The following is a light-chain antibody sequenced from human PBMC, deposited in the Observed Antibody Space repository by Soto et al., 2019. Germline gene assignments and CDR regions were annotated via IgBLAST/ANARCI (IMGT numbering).Light chain of an antibody. CDR3: AAWDDDLHVWL. Sequence: QSVLTQPPSVSATPGQGVILSCSGCDSNIGSTAVNWYQQLPGTSPRLLIYTSNQRPSGVPDRISGSKSGTSASLAISGLQSEDEADYYCAAWDDDLHVWLFGGGTKLAVL. J-gene: IGLJ3*02. CDR1: DSNIGSTA. CDR2: TSN. V-gene: IGLV1-44*01.